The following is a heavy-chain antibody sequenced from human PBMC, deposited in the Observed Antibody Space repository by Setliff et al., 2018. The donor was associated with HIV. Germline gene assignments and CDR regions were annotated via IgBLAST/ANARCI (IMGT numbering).Heavy chain of an antibody. V-gene: IGHV5-51*01. CDR3: ARHRAGYSGYAIPILDY. CDR2: IYSGDSSI. Sequence: PGESLKLSCKNSGYSFTNYWIGWVRQMPGKGLEWMGIIYSGDSSIKYSPSFQGQVTISTDKSISTAYLHLSSLEASDTAIYYCARHRAGYSGYAIPILDYWGQGTLVTVSS. D-gene: IGHD5-12*01. CDR1: GYSFTNYW. J-gene: IGHJ4*02.